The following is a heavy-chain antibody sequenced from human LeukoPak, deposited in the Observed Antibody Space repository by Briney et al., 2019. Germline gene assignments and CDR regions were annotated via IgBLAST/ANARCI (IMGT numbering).Heavy chain of an antibody. CDR2: IYYSGST. J-gene: IGHJ5*02. CDR1: ADSISSYY. Sequence: SETLSLTCTVSADSISSYYWSWIRQPPGKGLEWIGYIYYSGSTNYNPSLKSRVTISIDTSKNQFSLKLSSVTAADTAVYFCARGDYYDGGGRNWFDPWGQGTLVTVSS. D-gene: IGHD3-16*01. V-gene: IGHV4-59*08. CDR3: ARGDYYDGGGRNWFDP.